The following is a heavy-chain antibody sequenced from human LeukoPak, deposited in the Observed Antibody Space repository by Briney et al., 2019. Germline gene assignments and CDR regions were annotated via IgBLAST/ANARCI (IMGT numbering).Heavy chain of an antibody. J-gene: IGHJ6*03. D-gene: IGHD1-14*01. CDR2: IYYSGST. Sequence: KASETLSLTCTVSGGSISSSSYYWGWIRQPPGKGLEWIGSIYYSGSTYYNPSLKSRVTMSVDTSKNQFSLKLSSVTAADTAVYYCARLPDYHYYYMDVWGKGTTVTISS. V-gene: IGHV4-39*01. CDR1: GGSISSSSYY. CDR3: ARLPDYHYYYMDV.